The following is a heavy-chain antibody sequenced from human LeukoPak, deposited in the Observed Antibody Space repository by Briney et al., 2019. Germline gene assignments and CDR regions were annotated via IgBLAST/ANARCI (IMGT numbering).Heavy chain of an antibody. J-gene: IGHJ4*02. CDR2: IYYSGST. V-gene: IGHV4-39*02. D-gene: IGHD3-22*01. CDR3: AKRDDSGGNLVDL. Sequence: PSEALSLTCTVSGGSIRSGSHYWAWIRQPPGKGLEWIGSIYYSGSTYYNPSLENRVTISIDTSKNHFSLKLSSLSAADTSVYYCAKRDDSGGNLVDLWGQGTLVTVS. CDR1: GGSIRSGSHY.